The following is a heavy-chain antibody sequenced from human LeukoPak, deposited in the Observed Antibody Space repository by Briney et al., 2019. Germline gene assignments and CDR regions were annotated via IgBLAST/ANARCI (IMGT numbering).Heavy chain of an antibody. J-gene: IGHJ5*02. CDR2: IGTSSSTI. CDR3: ARVGRSNWFDP. V-gene: IGHV3-48*01. CDR1: GFTFSSYG. Sequence: GGSLRLSCAASGFTFSSYGMNWVRQTPGEGLEWVSYIGTSSSTIYYADSVKGRFTISRDISKNTLYLQMNSLRAEDTAVYYCARVGRSNWFDPWGQGTLVTVSS. D-gene: IGHD5-12*01.